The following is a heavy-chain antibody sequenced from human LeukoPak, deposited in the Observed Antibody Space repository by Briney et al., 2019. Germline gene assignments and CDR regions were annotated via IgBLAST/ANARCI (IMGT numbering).Heavy chain of an antibody. CDR1: GGTFSSYA. D-gene: IGHD6-13*01. J-gene: IGHJ4*02. V-gene: IGHV1-69*04. CDR3: AVLGXXLGPXXFDY. CDR2: IIPILGIA. Sequence: SVKVSCKASGGTFSSYAISWVRQAPGQGLEWMGRIIPILGIANYAQKFQGRVTITADKSTSTAYMELSSLRSEDTAVYYCAVLGXXLGPXXFDYWGQGTLVTVSS.